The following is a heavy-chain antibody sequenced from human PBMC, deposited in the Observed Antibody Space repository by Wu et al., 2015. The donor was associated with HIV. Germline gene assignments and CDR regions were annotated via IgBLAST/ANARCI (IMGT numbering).Heavy chain of an antibody. J-gene: IGHJ6*03. CDR2: IIPIYGTL. CDR1: GGTFSNYA. Sequence: QVQLVQSGPEVKKPGSSVKVSCKVSGGTFSNYAITWVRQAPGQGLEWMGGIIPIYGTLNYAQKFRGRVTITADESTSTAYMELSSLRSDDTAMYYCARDSTVITAYSFYYYMDVWGKGTTVTVS. D-gene: IGHD4-23*01. V-gene: IGHV1-69*12. CDR3: ARDSTVITAYSFYYYMDV.